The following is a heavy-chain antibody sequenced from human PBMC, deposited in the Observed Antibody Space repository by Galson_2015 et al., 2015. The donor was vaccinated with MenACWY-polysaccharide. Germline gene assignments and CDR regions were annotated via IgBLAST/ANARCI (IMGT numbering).Heavy chain of an antibody. CDR2: INTYNGNT. V-gene: IGHV1-18*04. Sequence: SVKVSCKASGYTFNNYAINWVRQAPGLGLEWMGWINTYNGNTNYAQKVHGRVTVTADSNTAYMELQSLRSDDTAVYYCARDAGGTEDYWGQGTLVTVSS. J-gene: IGHJ4*02. D-gene: IGHD2-15*01. CDR3: ARDAGGTEDY. CDR1: GYTFNNYA.